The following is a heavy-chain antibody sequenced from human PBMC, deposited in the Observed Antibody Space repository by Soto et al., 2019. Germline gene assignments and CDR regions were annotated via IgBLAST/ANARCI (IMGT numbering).Heavy chain of an antibody. CDR2: IYYSGST. V-gene: IGHV4-59*08. Sequence: PSETLSLTCTVSGGSISRYYWSWIRQPPGKGLEWIGYIYYSGSTNYNPSLKSRVTISVDTSKNQFSLKLSSVTAADTAVYYCARRSGYNWFDPWGQGTLVTVSS. CDR3: ARRSGYNWFDP. J-gene: IGHJ5*02. CDR1: GGSISRYY. D-gene: IGHD3-10*01.